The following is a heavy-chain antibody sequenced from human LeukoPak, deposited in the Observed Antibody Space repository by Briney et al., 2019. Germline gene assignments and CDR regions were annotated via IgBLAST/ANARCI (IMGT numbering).Heavy chain of an antibody. Sequence: ASVKVSCKASGYTFTSYYMHWVRQAPGQGLEWMGIINPSGGSTSYAQKFQGRVTMTRDMSTSTVYMELSSLRSEDTAVYYCARGGRVYYYGSGSYRGYYYYYMDVWGKGTTVTVSS. CDR3: ARGGRVYYYGSGSYRGYYYYYMDV. D-gene: IGHD3-10*01. V-gene: IGHV1-46*01. CDR1: GYTFTSYY. CDR2: INPSGGST. J-gene: IGHJ6*03.